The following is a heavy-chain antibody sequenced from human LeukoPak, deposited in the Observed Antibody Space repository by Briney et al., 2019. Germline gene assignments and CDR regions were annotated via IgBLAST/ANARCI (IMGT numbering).Heavy chain of an antibody. CDR1: EFIFSNYW. D-gene: IGHD3-22*01. Sequence: PGGSLRLSCAASEFIFSNYWMTWVRQAPGKGLEWVASIKHDGSEKNYVDSVKGRFTISRDNAKNSLYLQMNSLRAEDTAVYYCATPLDYYDRSDSHQGGDWGQGTLVTVSS. V-gene: IGHV3-7*03. J-gene: IGHJ4*02. CDR2: IKHDGSEK. CDR3: ATPLDYYDRSDSHQGGD.